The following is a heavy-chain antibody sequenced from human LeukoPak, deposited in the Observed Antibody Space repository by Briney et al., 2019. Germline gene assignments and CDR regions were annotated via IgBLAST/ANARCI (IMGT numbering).Heavy chain of an antibody. Sequence: GGSLRLSCTASGFTFSTFWMWWVRQAPGKGLEWVADIKQDGSEKYYVDSVKGRFTISRDNAKNSLYLQMNSLRAEDTAVYYCATIAGYCSGGICSDFWGQGTLVSVSS. CDR1: GFTFSTFW. CDR3: ATIAGYCSGGICSDF. CDR2: IKQDGSEK. D-gene: IGHD2-15*01. J-gene: IGHJ4*02. V-gene: IGHV3-7*01.